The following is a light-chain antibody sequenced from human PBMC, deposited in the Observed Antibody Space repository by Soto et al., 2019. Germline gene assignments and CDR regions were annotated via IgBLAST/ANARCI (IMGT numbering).Light chain of an antibody. CDR2: DEY. CDR1: QDITNY. Sequence: DIQMTQSPSSLSASVGDRVTITCQASQDITNYLNWYQQKPGKPPKLLINDEYNLETGVPSRFSGSGSGTHFSFTINSLQPEDFATYYCQQYDDLPTTFGLGTRLDIK. V-gene: IGKV1-33*01. CDR3: QQYDDLPTT. J-gene: IGKJ5*01.